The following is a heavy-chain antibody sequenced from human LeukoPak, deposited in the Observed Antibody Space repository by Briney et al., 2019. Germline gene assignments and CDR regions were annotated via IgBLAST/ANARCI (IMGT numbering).Heavy chain of an antibody. CDR2: IKEDGSDK. V-gene: IGHV3-7*01. CDR3: AKDARRTFGLSSGLYRGSYYFDY. J-gene: IGHJ4*02. Sequence: GGSLRLSCAASGFMFSSSWMAWVRQAPGKGLEWVANIKEDGSDKNYVDSVKGRFTISRDNAKNSLYLQMNSLRAEDTAIYYCAKDARRTFGLSSGLYRGSYYFDYWGQGTLVTVSS. CDR1: GFMFSSSW. D-gene: IGHD6-19*01.